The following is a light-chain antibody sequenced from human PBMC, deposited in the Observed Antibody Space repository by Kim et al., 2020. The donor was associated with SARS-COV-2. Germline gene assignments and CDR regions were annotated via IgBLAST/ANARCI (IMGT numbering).Light chain of an antibody. CDR2: SDT. CDR3: QVRHSTIDQV. CDR1: SIGSKS. V-gene: IGLV3-21*01. Sequence: SYELTQPPSVSVAPGQTARITCGGDSIGSKSVHWYQQRPGQAPVLVIYSDTDRPSGISERFSGSNSGNTATLTISRVEVGDEADYYCQVRHSTIDQVFGGGTKVTVL. J-gene: IGLJ3*02.